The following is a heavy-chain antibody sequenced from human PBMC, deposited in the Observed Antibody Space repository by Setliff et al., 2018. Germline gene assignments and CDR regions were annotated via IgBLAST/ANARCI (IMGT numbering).Heavy chain of an antibody. Sequence: GGSLRLSCAASGFSLSIFWMSWVRQAPGKGLEWVASIKQDGSDKYYVDSVKGRFTISRDNAKNSLYLQMSSLRAEDTAVYYCARSPANGGHDAFDVWGQGTMVTVSS. CDR2: IKQDGSDK. J-gene: IGHJ3*01. CDR3: ARSPANGGHDAFDV. V-gene: IGHV3-7*03. D-gene: IGHD6-25*01. CDR1: GFSLSIFW.